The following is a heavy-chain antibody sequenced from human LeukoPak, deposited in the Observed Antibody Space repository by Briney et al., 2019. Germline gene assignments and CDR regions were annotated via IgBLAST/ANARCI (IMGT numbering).Heavy chain of an antibody. J-gene: IGHJ3*02. CDR3: ARDFGTVGYSSGGRCYGGFDM. D-gene: IGHD2-15*01. Sequence: GGALRLSCAASGFTFSSYGMHWVRQAPGKELEWVAVIWYDGSIKYRADSVKGQFTISRDNSKNTLYLQMNSLRGEDTAVYYCARDFGTVGYSSGGRCYGGFDMWGQGTMVTVSS. CDR2: IWYDGSIK. CDR1: GFTFSSYG. V-gene: IGHV3-33*01.